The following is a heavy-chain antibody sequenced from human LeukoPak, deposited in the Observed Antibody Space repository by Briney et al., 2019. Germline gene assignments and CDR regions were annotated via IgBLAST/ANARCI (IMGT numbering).Heavy chain of an antibody. J-gene: IGHJ3*02. CDR2: IIPIFGTA. Sequence: GASVKVSCKASGGTFSSYAISWVRQTPGQGLEWMGGIIPIFGTANYAQKFQGRVTITADESTSIAYMELSSLRSEDTAVYYCAREASGYSYGYEIWGQGTMVTVSS. D-gene: IGHD5-18*01. CDR1: GGTFSSYA. V-gene: IGHV1-69*13. CDR3: AREASGYSYGYEI.